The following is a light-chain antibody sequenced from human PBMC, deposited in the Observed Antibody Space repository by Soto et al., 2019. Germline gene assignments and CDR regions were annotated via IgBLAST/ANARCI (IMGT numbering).Light chain of an antibody. J-gene: IGLJ1*01. CDR2: EVS. CDR3: TSFAPGRIYV. V-gene: IGLV2-14*03. CDR1: SSDIGAYDL. Sequence: QYGLTQHACGSGSPGQSITISCSGTSSDIGAYDLVSWYQQHPGRAPKLIIYEVSHRFSGLSYRFSGSKSGNTASLTISGLQAEDEGDYYCTSFAPGRIYVFGSGTKVTVL.